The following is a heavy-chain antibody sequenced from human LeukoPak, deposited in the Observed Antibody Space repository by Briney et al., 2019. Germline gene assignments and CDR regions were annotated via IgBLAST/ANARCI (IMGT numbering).Heavy chain of an antibody. CDR3: ASGREYCSGGSCYSSDDAFDI. CDR1: GYAFTGYH. J-gene: IGHJ3*02. Sequence: ASVKVSCKASGYAFTGYHLHWVRQAPGQGLEWMGRIKPYSGDTSYAQKFQGRVSMTRDTSISTAYMELSSLTSDDTAVYYCASGREYCSGGSCYSSDDAFDIWGQGTMVTVSS. CDR2: IKPYSGDT. V-gene: IGHV1-2*02. D-gene: IGHD2-15*01.